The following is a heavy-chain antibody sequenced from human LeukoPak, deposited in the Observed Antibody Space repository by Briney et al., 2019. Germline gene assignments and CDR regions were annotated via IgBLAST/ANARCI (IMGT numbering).Heavy chain of an antibody. CDR3: ARPSYCGGDCYWSEYFQH. J-gene: IGHJ1*01. D-gene: IGHD2-21*02. CDR1: GYTFTSYY. Sequence: ASVKVSCKASGYTFTSYYMHWVRQAPGQGLEWVGIINPSGGSTSYAQKFQGRVTMTRDTSTSTVYMELSSLRSEDTAVYYCARPSYCGGDCYWSEYFQHWGQGTLVTVSS. CDR2: INPSGGST. V-gene: IGHV1-46*01.